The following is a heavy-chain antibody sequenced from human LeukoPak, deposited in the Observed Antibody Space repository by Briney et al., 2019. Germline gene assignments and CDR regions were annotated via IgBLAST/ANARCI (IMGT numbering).Heavy chain of an antibody. J-gene: IGHJ4*02. CDR3: ARYYDFWSGFGFGV. D-gene: IGHD3-3*01. CDR1: GGSFSGYY. CDR2: INHSGST. V-gene: IGHV4-34*01. Sequence: SETLSLTCAVYGGSFSGYYWSWIRQPPGKGLEWIGEINHSGSTNYNPSLKSRVTISVDTSKNQFSLKLSSVTAADTAVYYCARYYDFWSGFGFGVWGQGTLVTVSS.